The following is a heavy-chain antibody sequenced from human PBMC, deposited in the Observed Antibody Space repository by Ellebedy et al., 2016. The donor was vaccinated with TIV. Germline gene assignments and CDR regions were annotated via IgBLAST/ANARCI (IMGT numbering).Heavy chain of an antibody. Sequence: GESLKISXAASGFTFSSYAMSWVRQVPGKGLEWVSSISGSGGTTYYSNSVKGRFTISRDNSVNTLYLQMNSLRAEDTAVYYCVKGINQGGNDFDNWGQGTLVTVSS. CDR1: GFTFSSYA. V-gene: IGHV3-23*01. CDR3: VKGINQGGNDFDN. J-gene: IGHJ4*02. D-gene: IGHD4-23*01. CDR2: ISGSGGTT.